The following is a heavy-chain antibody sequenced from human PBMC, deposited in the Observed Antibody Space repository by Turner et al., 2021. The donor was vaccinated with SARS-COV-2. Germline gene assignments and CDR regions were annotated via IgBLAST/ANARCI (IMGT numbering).Heavy chain of an antibody. CDR3: ASSSRYSGSWYLKH. CDR2: IYSGGST. Sequence: EVQLVESGGGLVQPGGSLRLSCAASGFTVSSNYMSWVRQAPGKGLEWVSVIYSGGSTYYADSVKGRFTISRHNSKNTLYLQMNSLRAEDTAVYYCASSSRYSGSWYLKHWGQGTLVTVSS. CDR1: GFTVSSNY. V-gene: IGHV3-53*04. D-gene: IGHD6-13*01. J-gene: IGHJ4*02.